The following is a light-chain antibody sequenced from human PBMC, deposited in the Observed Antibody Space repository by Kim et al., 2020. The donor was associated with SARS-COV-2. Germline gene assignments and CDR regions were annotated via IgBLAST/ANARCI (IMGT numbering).Light chain of an antibody. V-gene: IGLV2-14*03. Sequence: GRTITISCTDTGSDIGYRNFVSWYQQPPGKAPSLMIYDVTNRPSGVSHRFSGSKSGNTASLAISGLQTEDEAAYYCSSYTNSGTVVFGGGTQLTVL. CDR3: SSYTNSGTVV. CDR2: DVT. J-gene: IGLJ2*01. CDR1: GSDIGYRNF.